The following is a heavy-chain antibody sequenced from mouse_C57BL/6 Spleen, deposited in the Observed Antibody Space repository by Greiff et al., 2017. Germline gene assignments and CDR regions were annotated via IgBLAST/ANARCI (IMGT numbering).Heavy chain of an antibody. V-gene: IGHV5S21*01. CDR1: GFTFSSYA. D-gene: IGHD2-5*01. CDR3: ARGGSNYHMDD. Sequence: EVKLMESGEGLVKPGGSLKLSCAASGFTFSSYAMSWVRQTPEKRLEWVAYISSGGDYIYYADTVKGRFTISRDNARNTLYLQMSSLKSEDTAMYYCARGGSNYHMDDWGQGTSVTVSS. J-gene: IGHJ4*01. CDR2: ISSGGDYI.